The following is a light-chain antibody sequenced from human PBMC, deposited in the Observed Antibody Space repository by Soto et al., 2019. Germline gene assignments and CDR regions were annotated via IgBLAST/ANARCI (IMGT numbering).Light chain of an antibody. CDR2: WAS. CDR3: QQYNNWPPLT. V-gene: IGKV4-1*01. Sequence: DIVMTQSPDSLAVSLGERATINCKSSQSVLYSSNNENYLAWYRQKPGQPPKLLIYWASTRESGVPDRFSGSGSGTDFTLTISSLQAEDVAVYYCQQYNNWPPLTFGGGTKVEIK. J-gene: IGKJ4*01. CDR1: QSVLYSSNNENY.